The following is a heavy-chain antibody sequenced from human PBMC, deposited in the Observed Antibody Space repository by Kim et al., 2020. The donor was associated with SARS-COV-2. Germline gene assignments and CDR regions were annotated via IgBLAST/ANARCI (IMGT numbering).Heavy chain of an antibody. CDR3: AKSGGGSYWAYFDY. J-gene: IGHJ4*02. V-gene: IGHV3-30*18. Sequence: GGSLRLSCAASGFTFSSYGMHWVRQAPGQGLEWVAVISYDGSNKYYADSVKGRFTISRDNSKNTLYLQMNSLRAEDTAVYYCAKSGGGSYWAYFDYWGQGTLVTVSS. CDR1: GFTFSSYG. CDR2: ISYDGSNK. D-gene: IGHD1-26*01.